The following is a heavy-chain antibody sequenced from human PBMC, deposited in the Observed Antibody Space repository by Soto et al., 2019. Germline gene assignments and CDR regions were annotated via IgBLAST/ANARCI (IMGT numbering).Heavy chain of an antibody. CDR3: ARDYRSPGREVILLFDY. D-gene: IGHD3-16*01. Sequence: PSETLSLTCTVSGGSISSYDGSWIRQPPGKGLEWSGYIYYSGSTNYNPSLKSRVTISVDTSKNQFSLKLSSVTAADTAVYYCARDYRSPGREVILLFDYWGQGTLVTVSS. J-gene: IGHJ4*02. CDR2: IYYSGST. CDR1: GGSISSYD. V-gene: IGHV4-59*01.